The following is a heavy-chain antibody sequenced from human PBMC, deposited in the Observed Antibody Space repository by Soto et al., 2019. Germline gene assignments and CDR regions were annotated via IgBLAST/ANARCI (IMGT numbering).Heavy chain of an antibody. Sequence: DVQLVESGGGLIQPGESLRLSCAAFGLTISGKKYVAWVRQAPGKRLEWVSALYDVDGSFYADSVTGRFTTSSDSSKTTVYLQMNDPRPDDTAVYYCATWHERKHAFDVWGQGTTVTISS. V-gene: IGHV3-53*01. J-gene: IGHJ3*01. CDR3: ATWHERKHAFDV. CDR1: GLTISGKKY. CDR2: LYDVDGS. D-gene: IGHD1-1*01.